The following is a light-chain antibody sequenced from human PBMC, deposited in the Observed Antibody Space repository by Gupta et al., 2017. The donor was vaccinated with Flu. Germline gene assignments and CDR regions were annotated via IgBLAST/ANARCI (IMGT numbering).Light chain of an antibody. J-gene: IGKJ1*01. CDR1: QSVLYSSNNKNY. V-gene: IGKV4-1*01. CDR2: WAS. CDR3: QQHDSSPPT. Sequence: DIVMTQSPDSMAVSLGEWATTNCKSSQSVLYSSNNKNYLVWYQQTPGQPPTLLINWASTRESGVPARFSGSGSGTDFTLTISSLQAEDVAVYHCQQHDSSPPTFGQGTKVEIK.